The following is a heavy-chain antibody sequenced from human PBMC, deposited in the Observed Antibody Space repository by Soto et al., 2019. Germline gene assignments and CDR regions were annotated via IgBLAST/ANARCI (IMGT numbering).Heavy chain of an antibody. D-gene: IGHD3-22*01. J-gene: IGHJ4*02. CDR3: TTFRYFYDSSGYYLWDF. Sequence: PGGSLRLSCAASGFTFSSAWMNWVRQAPGKGLEWVGRIKSQTDGGTTDYAAPVKGRFTISRDDSKNTLYLQMDSLKTEDTAMYFCTTFRYFYDSSGYYLWDFWGQGTLVTVSS. CDR2: IKSQTDGGTT. CDR1: GFTFSSAW. V-gene: IGHV3-15*07.